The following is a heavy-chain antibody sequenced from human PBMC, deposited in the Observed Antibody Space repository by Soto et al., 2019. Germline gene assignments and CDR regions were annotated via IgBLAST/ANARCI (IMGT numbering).Heavy chain of an antibody. CDR1: GGSMSRTNW. CDR3: ARVGNYDILTGYKYFDY. CDR2: IFHSGNT. Sequence: SETLSLTCAVSGGSMSRTNWWSWVRQSPGKGLEWIGEIFHSGNTNYNPSLKSRVAMSVDKSQNRFSLKLSSVTAADTAVYYCARVGNYDILTGYKYFDYWGQGTLVTVSS. V-gene: IGHV4-4*02. D-gene: IGHD3-9*01. J-gene: IGHJ4*02.